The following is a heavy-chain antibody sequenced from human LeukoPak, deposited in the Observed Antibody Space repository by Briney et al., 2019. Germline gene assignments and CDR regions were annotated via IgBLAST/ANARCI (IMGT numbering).Heavy chain of an antibody. J-gene: IGHJ4*02. Sequence: SETLSLTCAVSGGSISSGGYSWSWIRQPPGKGLEWIGYIYHSGSTYYNPSLKSRVTISVDRFKNQFSLKLSSVTAADTAVYYCARLATGSGSYSLDYWGQGTLVTVSS. CDR1: GGSISSGGYS. D-gene: IGHD3-10*01. V-gene: IGHV4-30-2*01. CDR2: IYHSGST. CDR3: ARLATGSGSYSLDY.